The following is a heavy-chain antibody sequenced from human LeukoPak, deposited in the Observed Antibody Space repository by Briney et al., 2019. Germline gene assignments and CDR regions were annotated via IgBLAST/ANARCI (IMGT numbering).Heavy chain of an antibody. Sequence: GRSLRLSCAASGFTFDDYAMHWVRQAPGKGLEWVSGISWNSGSIGYADSVKGRFTISRDNAKNSLYLKMNSLRAEDTALYYCAKATGYSSSWDAFDIWGQGTMVTVSS. CDR3: AKATGYSSSWDAFDI. J-gene: IGHJ3*02. D-gene: IGHD6-13*01. V-gene: IGHV3-9*01. CDR1: GFTFDDYA. CDR2: ISWNSGSI.